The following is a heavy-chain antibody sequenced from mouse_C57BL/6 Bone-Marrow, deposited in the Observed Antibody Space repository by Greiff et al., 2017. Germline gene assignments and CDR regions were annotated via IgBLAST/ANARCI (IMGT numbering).Heavy chain of an antibody. V-gene: IGHV1-80*01. J-gene: IGHJ2*01. CDR1: GYAFSSYW. D-gene: IGHD1-1*01. Sequence: VQLQQSGAELVKPGASVKISCKASGYAFSSYWMNWVKQRPGKGLEWIGQIYPGDGDTNYNGKFKGKATLTANKSSSTAYMQLSSLTSENSAVYFCARRCCNDSSFFDYWGQGTTLTVSS. CDR2: IYPGDGDT. CDR3: ARRCCNDSSFFDY.